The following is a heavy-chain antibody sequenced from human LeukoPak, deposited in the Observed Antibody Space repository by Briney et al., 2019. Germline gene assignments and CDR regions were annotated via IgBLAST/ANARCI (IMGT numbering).Heavy chain of an antibody. CDR3: AKVSDSGYWPQFDY. Sequence: GGSLRLSCAASGFTFSSYAMSWVRQAPGKGLEWVSAISGSGGSTYYADSVKGRFTISRDKSKNTLYLQMNSLRAEDTAVYYCAKVSDSGYWPQFDYWGQGTLVTVSS. V-gene: IGHV3-23*01. CDR1: GFTFSSYA. J-gene: IGHJ4*02. CDR2: ISGSGGST. D-gene: IGHD3-22*01.